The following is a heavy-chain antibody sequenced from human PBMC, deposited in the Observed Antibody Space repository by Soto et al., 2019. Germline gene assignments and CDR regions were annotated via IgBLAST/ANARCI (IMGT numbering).Heavy chain of an antibody. D-gene: IGHD3-9*01. CDR2: IYPGDSDT. J-gene: IGHJ4*02. Sequence: PGESLKISCKASGYSFTSYWIGWVRQLPGKGLEWVGIIYPGDSDTRYSPSFQDQVTLSADKSISTAYLQWSSLKASDTAMYYCERNIGLRYFDWLSIDYWGQGTLVTVSS. CDR1: GYSFTSYW. CDR3: ERNIGLRYFDWLSIDY. V-gene: IGHV5-51*01.